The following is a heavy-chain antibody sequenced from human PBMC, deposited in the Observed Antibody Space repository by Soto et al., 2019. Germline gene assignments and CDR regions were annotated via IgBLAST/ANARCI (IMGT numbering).Heavy chain of an antibody. CDR2: ISAYNDNT. D-gene: IGHD3-10*01. CDR1: GYTFTNYG. Sequence: QIQLVQSGAEVKKAGASVKVSCKASGYTFTNYGISWVRQALGQGLEWMGWISAYNDNTNYAQKFQGRVTLTTDTSTRTAYVELSSMASDGPAVYDCAREGYYYGSGSHSSPRYYGMDVWGQGTTVTVFS. V-gene: IGHV1-18*01. J-gene: IGHJ6*02. CDR3: AREGYYYGSGSHSSPRYYGMDV.